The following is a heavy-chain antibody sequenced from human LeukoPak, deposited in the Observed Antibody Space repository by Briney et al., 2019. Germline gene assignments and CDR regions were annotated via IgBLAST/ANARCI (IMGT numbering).Heavy chain of an antibody. D-gene: IGHD6-19*01. CDR2: IYSGGST. J-gene: IGHJ3*02. V-gene: IGHV3-53*01. CDR1: GFTVSSNY. CDR3: ARGQNEQWLANDAFDI. Sequence: GGSLRLSCAASGFTVSSNYMSWVRQAPGKGLEWVSVIYSGGSTYYADSVKGRFTISRDNSKNTLYLQMNSLRAEDTAVYYCARGQNEQWLANDAFDIWGQGTMVTVSS.